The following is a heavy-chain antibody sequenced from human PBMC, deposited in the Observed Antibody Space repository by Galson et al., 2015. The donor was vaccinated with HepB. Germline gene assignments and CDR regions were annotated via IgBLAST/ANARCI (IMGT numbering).Heavy chain of an antibody. CDR2: INAYNDNT. D-gene: IGHD3-22*01. V-gene: IGHV1-18*01. J-gene: IGHJ5*01. Sequence: SVKVSCKASGYKFQTYGFTWVRHIPGQGLEWMGWINAYNDNTNYGQKFQGRVAMTTDTSTTTAYMELRNLKSDDTAIYYCARGWLIQNWFDSWGQGTLVTVSS. CDR3: ARGWLIQNWFDS. CDR1: GYKFQTYG.